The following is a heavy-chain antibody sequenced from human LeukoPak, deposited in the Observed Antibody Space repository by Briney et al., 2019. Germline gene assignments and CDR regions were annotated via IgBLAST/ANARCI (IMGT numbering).Heavy chain of an antibody. D-gene: IGHD5-18*01. CDR1: GYTFTGYY. V-gene: IGHV1-2*02. CDR2: INPNSGGT. J-gene: IGHJ4*02. CDR3: ARRESGYSYGYYFDY. Sequence: GASVKVCCTASGYTFTGYYMHWVRQAPGQGLEWMGWINPNSGGTNYAQKLQGRVTMTTDTSTSTAYMELRSLRSDDTAVYYCARRESGYSYGYYFDYWGQGTLVTVSS.